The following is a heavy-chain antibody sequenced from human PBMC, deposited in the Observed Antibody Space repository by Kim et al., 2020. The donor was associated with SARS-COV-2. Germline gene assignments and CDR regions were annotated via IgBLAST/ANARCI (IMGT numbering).Heavy chain of an antibody. CDR3: AKSYDYGGQKY. CDR1: GFTFSTYA. J-gene: IGHJ4*02. V-gene: IGHV3-23*01. D-gene: IGHD4-17*01. CDR2: ISGSCDTT. Sequence: GGSLRLSCAASGFTFSTYAMGWVRQAPGKGLEWVCAISGSCDTTYYADAVRGRFTISRDNSKNTLYLQMFSLRDEDTAVYFCAKSYDYGGQKYWGQGTLVTVSS.